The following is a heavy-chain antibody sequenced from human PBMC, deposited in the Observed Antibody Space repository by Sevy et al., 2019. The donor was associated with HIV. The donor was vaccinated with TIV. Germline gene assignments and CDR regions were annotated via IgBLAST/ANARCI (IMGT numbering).Heavy chain of an antibody. CDR3: AKEGVDPLSYYYYGMDV. V-gene: IGHV3-30*18. D-gene: IGHD3-3*01. CDR1: GFTFSSYG. Sequence: GGSLRLSCAASGFTFSSYGMHLVRQAPGKGLEWVAVISYDGSNKYYADSVKGRFTISRDNSKNTLYLQMNSLRAEDTAVYYCAKEGVDPLSYYYYGMDVWGQGTTVTVSS. J-gene: IGHJ6*02. CDR2: ISYDGSNK.